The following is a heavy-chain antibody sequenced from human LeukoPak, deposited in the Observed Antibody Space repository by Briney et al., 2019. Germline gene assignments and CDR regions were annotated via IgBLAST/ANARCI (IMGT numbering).Heavy chain of an antibody. CDR3: ARAKYSGYDDYFDY. CDR2: IGTAGDT. Sequence: GGSLRLSCAASGFTFSSYDMHWVRQATGKGLEWVSAIGTAGDTYYPGSVKGRFTISRENAKNSLYLQMNSLRAGDTAVYYCARAKYSGYDDYFDYWGQGTLVTVSS. D-gene: IGHD5-12*01. CDR1: GFTFSSYD. J-gene: IGHJ4*02. V-gene: IGHV3-13*01.